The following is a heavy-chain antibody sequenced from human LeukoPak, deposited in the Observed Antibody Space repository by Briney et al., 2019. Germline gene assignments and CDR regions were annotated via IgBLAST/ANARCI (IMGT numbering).Heavy chain of an antibody. V-gene: IGHV3-48*01. D-gene: IGHD6-13*01. Sequence: QPGGSLRLSCAASGFTFSSYSMNWVRQAPGKGLEWVSYISSSSSTIYYADSVKGRFTISRDNSKNTLYLQMNSLRAEDTAVYYCAEAANIRRIAAAQDYWGQGTLVTVSS. CDR3: AEAANIRRIAAAQDY. J-gene: IGHJ4*02. CDR2: ISSSSSTI. CDR1: GFTFSSYS.